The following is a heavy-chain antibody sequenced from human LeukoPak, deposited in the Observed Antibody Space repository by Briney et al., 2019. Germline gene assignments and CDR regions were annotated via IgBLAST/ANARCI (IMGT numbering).Heavy chain of an antibody. J-gene: IGHJ4*02. CDR3: ARARRGVEMATIFDF. Sequence: ASVKVSCKASGYTLTSYGISWVRQAPGQGLEWMGWISAYNGNTKYAQKLQGRVTMTTDTSTSTAYMELRSLRSDDTAVYYCARARRGVEMATIFDFWGQGTLVTVSS. CDR1: GYTLTSYG. V-gene: IGHV1-18*01. CDR2: ISAYNGNT. D-gene: IGHD5-24*01.